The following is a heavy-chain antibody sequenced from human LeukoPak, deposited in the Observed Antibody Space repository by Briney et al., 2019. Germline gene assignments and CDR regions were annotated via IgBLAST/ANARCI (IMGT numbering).Heavy chain of an antibody. D-gene: IGHD2-8*01. CDR2: ISGSDDGT. V-gene: IGHV3-23*01. CDR3: AKDLYEGDY. Sequence: PGGSLRLSCAASGFTFSTYAMHWVRQAPGKGLEWVSTISGSDDGTYYADSVKGRFTISRDNSKNTLYLQMNSLRVEDTAVYFCAKDLYEGDYWGQGTLVTVSS. CDR1: GFTFSTYA. J-gene: IGHJ4*02.